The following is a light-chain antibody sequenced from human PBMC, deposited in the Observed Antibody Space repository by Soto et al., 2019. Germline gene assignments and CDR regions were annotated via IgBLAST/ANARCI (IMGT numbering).Light chain of an antibody. CDR2: DVS. CDR1: SSDVGGYDY. Sequence: QSALTQPASLSGSPGQSITISCTGTSSDVGGYDYVSWYQHYPGKAPKLMIHDVSNRPSGVSNRFSGSKPGDTASLTISGLQAEDEADYYCSSYTSSGHFVFGTGTKVTVL. CDR3: SSYTSSGHFV. V-gene: IGLV2-14*01. J-gene: IGLJ1*01.